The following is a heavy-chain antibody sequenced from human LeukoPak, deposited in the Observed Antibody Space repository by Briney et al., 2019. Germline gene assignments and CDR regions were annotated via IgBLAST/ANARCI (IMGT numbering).Heavy chain of an antibody. CDR3: SRESGAFCPFGY. D-gene: IGHD1-26*01. CDR2: ISLTGRT. V-gene: IGHV4-59*12. J-gene: IGHJ4*02. CDR1: GGSISSDY. Sequence: SETLSLTCTVYGGSISSDYWSWIRQPPGKGLEWVGEISLTGRTNYNPSLNGRVTMSLDESSNQLSLNLTSVTAADTAIYYCSRESGAFCPFGYWGQGTLVIVPS.